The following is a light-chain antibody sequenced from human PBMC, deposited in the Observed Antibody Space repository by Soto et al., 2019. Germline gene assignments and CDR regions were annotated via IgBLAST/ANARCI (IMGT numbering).Light chain of an antibody. J-gene: IGKJ1*01. V-gene: IGKV3-20*01. CDR2: GAS. CDR3: QQYGSSGT. CDR1: QRVGSD. Sequence: VMTQPPGTLSVSPGEGATLSCRASQRVGSDLAWYQQKPGQAPRLLIYGASNRATGIQDRFSGSGSGTEFTLTIRRLEPEDFAVYYCQQYGSSGTCGQGTKVDIK.